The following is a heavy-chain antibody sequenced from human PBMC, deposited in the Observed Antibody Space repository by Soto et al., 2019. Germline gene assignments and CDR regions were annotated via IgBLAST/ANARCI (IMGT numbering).Heavy chain of an antibody. CDR2: TYYRSKWYN. V-gene: IGHV6-1*01. CDR1: VGSEWITSCN. CDR3: VRGGNVAATRNYFAL. D-gene: IGHD4-4*01. Sequence: QAFPRTGAIPVGSEWITSCNCNCIRQSPSIGIEWLGRTYYRSKWYNDYAISVKSRININPDTSNNRVSLHLNSVTREDTAVYFCVRGGNVAATRNYFALRRKGTLVTVSS. J-gene: IGHJ5*02.